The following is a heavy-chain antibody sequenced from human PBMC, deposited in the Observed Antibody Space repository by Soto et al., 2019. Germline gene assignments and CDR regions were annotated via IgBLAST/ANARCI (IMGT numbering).Heavy chain of an antibody. CDR2: ISGSGGST. Sequence: HPGGSLRLSCAAPGFTFSSYAMSWVRQAPGKGLEWVSAISGSGGSTYYADSVKGRFTISRDNSKNTLYLQMNSLRAEDTAVYYCAKFLEYYDFWSGYFGEYFQHWGQGTLVTVS. D-gene: IGHD3-3*01. J-gene: IGHJ1*01. V-gene: IGHV3-23*01. CDR3: AKFLEYYDFWSGYFGEYFQH. CDR1: GFTFSSYA.